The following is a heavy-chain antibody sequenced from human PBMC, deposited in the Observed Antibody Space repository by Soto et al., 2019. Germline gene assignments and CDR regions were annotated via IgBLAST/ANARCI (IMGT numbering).Heavy chain of an antibody. CDR2: IIPIFGTA. CDR3: ARFGEGYYYGMDV. D-gene: IGHD3-10*01. V-gene: IGHV1-69*06. Sequence: ASVKVSCKASGGTFSSYAISWVRQVPGQGLEWMGGIIPIFGTANYAQKFQGRVTITADKSTSTAYMELSSLRSEDTAVYYCARFGEGYYYGMDVWGRGTTVTVSS. CDR1: GGTFSSYA. J-gene: IGHJ6*02.